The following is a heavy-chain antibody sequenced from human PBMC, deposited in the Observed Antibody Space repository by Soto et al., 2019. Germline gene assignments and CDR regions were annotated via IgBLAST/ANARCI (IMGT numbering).Heavy chain of an antibody. Sequence: GGSLRLSCAAPGFTLSRYGMPWVRQAPGKGMEWGAVIWYDGSNKYYADSVKGRFTISRDNSKNTLYLQMNSLRAEDTAVYYCARDGYCSGGSCYSLPVFDYWGQGTLVPAPQ. CDR2: IWYDGSNK. CDR1: GFTLSRYG. D-gene: IGHD2-15*01. V-gene: IGHV3-33*01. CDR3: ARDGYCSGGSCYSLPVFDY. J-gene: IGHJ4*02.